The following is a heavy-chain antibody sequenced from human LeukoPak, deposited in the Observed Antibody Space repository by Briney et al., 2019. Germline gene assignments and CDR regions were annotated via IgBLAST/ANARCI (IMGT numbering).Heavy chain of an antibody. D-gene: IGHD3-22*01. V-gene: IGHV3-11*01. CDR1: GFTFSDYY. J-gene: IGHJ4*02. Sequence: PGGSLRLSCAASGFTFSDYYMSWIRQAPGKGLEWVSYISSSGSTIYYADSVKGRFTISRDNAKNSLYLQMNSLRAEDTAVYYCARDQDYYYDSSGYPGYGGQGTRVTVSS. CDR2: ISSSGSTI. CDR3: ARDQDYYYDSSGYPGY.